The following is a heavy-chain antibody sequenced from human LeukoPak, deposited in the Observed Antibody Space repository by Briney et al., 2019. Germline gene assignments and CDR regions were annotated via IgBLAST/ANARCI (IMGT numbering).Heavy chain of an antibody. D-gene: IGHD2/OR15-2a*01. Sequence: SETLSLTCTVSGGSISSSSYYWGWIRQPPGKGLEWIGSIYYSGSTYYNPSLKSRVTRSVDTSKTHFSLKLSSVTAADTAVYYCARRLSMDVWGKGTTVTVSS. V-gene: IGHV4-39*02. CDR2: IYYSGST. J-gene: IGHJ6*04. CDR3: ARRLSMDV. CDR1: GGSISSSSYY.